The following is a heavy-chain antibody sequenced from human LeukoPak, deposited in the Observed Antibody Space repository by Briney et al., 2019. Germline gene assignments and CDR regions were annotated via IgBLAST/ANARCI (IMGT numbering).Heavy chain of an antibody. Sequence: SQTLSLTCAVYGGSFSEHYCSWIRQPPGKGLEWIGEVNHSGRTNYNPSLKSRVTISADRSQNQFSLKLSSVTAADTAVYYCARVSRGGSGSGAFDIWGQGTMVTVSS. D-gene: IGHD3-10*01. J-gene: IGHJ3*02. CDR1: GGSFSEHY. CDR2: VNHSGRT. CDR3: ARVSRGGSGSGAFDI. V-gene: IGHV4-34*01.